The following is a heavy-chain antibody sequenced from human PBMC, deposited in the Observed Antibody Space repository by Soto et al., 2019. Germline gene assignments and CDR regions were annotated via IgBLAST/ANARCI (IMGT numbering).Heavy chain of an antibody. V-gene: IGHV3-30*18. J-gene: IGHJ4*02. D-gene: IGHD3-9*01. Sequence: QVQLVESGGGVVQPGRSLRLSCAASGFTFSSYGMHWVRQAPGKGLEWVAVISYDGSNKYYADSVKGRFTISRDNSKNTLYLQMNSLRAEDTAVYYCAKDLQLRYFDWAIDYWGQGTLVTVSS. CDR1: GFTFSSYG. CDR3: AKDLQLRYFDWAIDY. CDR2: ISYDGSNK.